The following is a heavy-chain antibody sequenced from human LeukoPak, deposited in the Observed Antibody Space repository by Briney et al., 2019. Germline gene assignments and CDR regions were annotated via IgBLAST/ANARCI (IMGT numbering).Heavy chain of an antibody. CDR1: GFTLNNAW. J-gene: IGHJ4*02. Sequence: GGSLRLSCAASGFTLNNAWMSWVRQAPGKGLEWVGRIKSKTGGGTTDYAAPVKGRFTISRDDSKNTLYLQMNSLRTEDTAVYYCATAGPSVAATQPFDYWGQGTLVTVSS. D-gene: IGHD2-15*01. CDR2: IKSKTGGGTT. CDR3: ATAGPSVAATQPFDY. V-gene: IGHV3-15*01.